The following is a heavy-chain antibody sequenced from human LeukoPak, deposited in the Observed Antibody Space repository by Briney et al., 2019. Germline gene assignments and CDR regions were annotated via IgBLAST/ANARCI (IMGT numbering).Heavy chain of an antibody. J-gene: IGHJ3*02. CDR1: GGSISSGAYS. V-gene: IGHV4-30-2*01. Sequence: SQTLSLTCAVSGGSISSGAYSWSWVRQPPGKGLEWIGEIYHSDYTNYNPSLKSRVTISVDKSKNQFSLKLSSVTAADTAVYYCARGTTMILDAFDIWGQGTMVTVSS. CDR2: IYHSDYT. D-gene: IGHD3-22*01. CDR3: ARGTTMILDAFDI.